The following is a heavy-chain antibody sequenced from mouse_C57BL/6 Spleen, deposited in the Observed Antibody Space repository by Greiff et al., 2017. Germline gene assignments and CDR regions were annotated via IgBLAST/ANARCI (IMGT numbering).Heavy chain of an antibody. V-gene: IGHV1-18*01. Sequence: EVQLQESGPELVKPGASVKIPCKASGYTFTDYNMDWVKQSHGKSLEWIGDINPNNGGTIYNQKFKGKATLTVDKSSSTAYMELRSLTSEDTAVYYCARRPNGDWYFDVWGTGTTVTVSS. J-gene: IGHJ1*03. CDR2: INPNNGGT. CDR1: GYTFTDYN. CDR3: ARRPNGDWYFDV.